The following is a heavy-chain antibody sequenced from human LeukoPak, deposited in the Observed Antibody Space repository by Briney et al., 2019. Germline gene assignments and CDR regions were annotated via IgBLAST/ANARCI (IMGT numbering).Heavy chain of an antibody. CDR1: GYSISSGYY. D-gene: IGHD3-22*01. Sequence: PSETLSLTCTVSGYSISSGYYWGWIRQPPGKGLEWLGSIYHSGTTYYNPSLKSRVTMSVDTSKNQFSLKLSSVTAADTAVYYCARGVREYYDSSGYYRVAFDIWGQGTMVTVSS. CDR2: IYHSGTT. V-gene: IGHV4-38-2*02. J-gene: IGHJ3*02. CDR3: ARGVREYYDSSGYYRVAFDI.